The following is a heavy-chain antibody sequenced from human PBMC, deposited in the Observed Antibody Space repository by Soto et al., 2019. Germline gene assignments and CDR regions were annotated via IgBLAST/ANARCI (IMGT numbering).Heavy chain of an antibody. CDR3: ATTYCSGGYCFSSEY. V-gene: IGHV3-21*01. CDR2: ITSDSSDI. J-gene: IGHJ4*02. Sequence: PGGSLRLSCAASGITFRSYSMSWVRQAPGKGLEWVASITSDSSDIYYEDSVKGRFTISRDNGENSLYLQMTSPGAEDTGVYYCATTYCSGGYCFSSEYWGQGVLVTVSS. D-gene: IGHD2-15*01. CDR1: GITFRSYS.